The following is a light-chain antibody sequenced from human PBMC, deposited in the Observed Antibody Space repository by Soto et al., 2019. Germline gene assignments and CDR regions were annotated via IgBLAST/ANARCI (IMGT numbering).Light chain of an antibody. J-gene: IGKJ3*01. CDR2: GTS. Sequence: EIVMTQSPATLSVSPGERATLSCRASQSVSTDLACYQQKPGQAPRLLIYGTSNRATGIPDRFSGSGSGTDFTLTISRLEPEDFAVYYCQQYGSFGHGTKVDIK. V-gene: IGKV3-20*01. CDR3: QQYGS. CDR1: QSVSTD.